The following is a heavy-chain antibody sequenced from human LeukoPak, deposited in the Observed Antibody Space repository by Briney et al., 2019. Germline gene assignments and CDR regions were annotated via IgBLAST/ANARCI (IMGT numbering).Heavy chain of an antibody. CDR1: GGSISSSSYY. J-gene: IGHJ4*02. CDR2: IYYSGST. CDR3: ARGPTLSMVRGVIPWYFDY. Sequence: SETLSLTCTVSGGSISSSSYYWGWIRQPPGKGLEWIGSIYYSGSTYYNPSLKSRVTISVDTSKNQFSLKLSSVTAADTAVYYCARGPTLSMVRGVIPWYFDYWGQGTLVTVSS. D-gene: IGHD3-10*01. V-gene: IGHV4-39*07.